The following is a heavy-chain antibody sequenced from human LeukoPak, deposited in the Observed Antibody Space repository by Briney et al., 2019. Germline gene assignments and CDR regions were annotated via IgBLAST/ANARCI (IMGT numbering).Heavy chain of an antibody. CDR3: ARGLRQGSAWSWGPKEKSYQYMDV. CDR2: INPRGST. D-gene: IGHD6-19*01. J-gene: IGHJ6*04. CDR1: GGSFSSHY. V-gene: IGHV4-34*01. Sequence: NSSETLSLTCGVSGGSFSSHYWTWIRQPPGKGLEWIGEINPRGSTNYNPSLESRVTVSADTSRNQLSLSLTSLTAADSAVYFCARGLRQGSAWSWGPKEKSYQYMDVWGTGTTVIVSS.